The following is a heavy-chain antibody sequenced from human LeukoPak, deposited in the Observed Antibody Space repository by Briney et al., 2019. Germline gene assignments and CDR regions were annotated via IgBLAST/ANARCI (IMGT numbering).Heavy chain of an antibody. CDR3: ARDYYDSSGHRGWFDP. Sequence: ASVKVSCTASGYTFTSYGISWVRQAPGQGLEWMGWISAYNGNTNYAQKLQARVTMTTDTSTSTAYMELRCLRSDDTAVYYCARDYYDSSGHRGWFDPWGQGTLVTVSS. CDR1: GYTFTSYG. J-gene: IGHJ5*02. CDR2: ISAYNGNT. V-gene: IGHV1-18*01. D-gene: IGHD3-22*01.